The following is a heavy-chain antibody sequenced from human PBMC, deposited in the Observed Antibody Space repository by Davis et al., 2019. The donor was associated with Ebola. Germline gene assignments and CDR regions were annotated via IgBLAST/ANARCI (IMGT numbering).Heavy chain of an antibody. V-gene: IGHV1-18*04. D-gene: IGHD4-17*01. J-gene: IGHJ4*02. Sequence: AASVKVSCKASGYTFISYYMHWVRQAPGQGLEWMGWISAFSGNTNYAQKLQGRVTMTTDTSTSTAYMELRSLRSDDTAVYYCARRDYGDYGAFWGQGTLVTVSS. CDR1: GYTFISYY. CDR3: ARRDYGDYGAF. CDR2: ISAFSGNT.